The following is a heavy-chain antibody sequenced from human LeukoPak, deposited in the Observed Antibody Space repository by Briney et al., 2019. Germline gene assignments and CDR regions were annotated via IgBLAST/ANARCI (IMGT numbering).Heavy chain of an antibody. CDR2: IYSGGST. CDR3: ARRVAATLLYYYYGMDV. CDR1: GFTVSSNY. Sequence: AGSLSLSCAVSGFTVSSNYMSWVRQAPGKGLEWVSVIYSGGSTYYADSVKGRFTISRDNSKNTLYLQMNSLSAEETAVYYWARRVAATLLYYYYGMDVWGQGTTVTVSS. J-gene: IGHJ6*02. V-gene: IGHV3-66*01. D-gene: IGHD1-26*01.